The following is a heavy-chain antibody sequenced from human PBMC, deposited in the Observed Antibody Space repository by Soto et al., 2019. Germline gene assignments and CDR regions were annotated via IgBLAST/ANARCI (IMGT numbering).Heavy chain of an antibody. D-gene: IGHD3-9*01. CDR1: GGTFSSYA. CDR3: ASLPETRNYEILTGLYFDY. Sequence: QVQLVQSGAEVKKPGSSVKVSCKASGGTFSSYAISWVRQAPGQGLEWMGGLIPIFGTANYSQKFQGRVTITADKSTSTAYMELSSLRSEDTAVYYCASLPETRNYEILTGLYFDYWGQGTLVTVSS. CDR2: LIPIFGTA. V-gene: IGHV1-69*06. J-gene: IGHJ4*02.